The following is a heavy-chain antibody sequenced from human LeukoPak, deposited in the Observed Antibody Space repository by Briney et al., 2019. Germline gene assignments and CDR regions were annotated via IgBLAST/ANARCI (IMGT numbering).Heavy chain of an antibody. CDR2: IYYSGST. J-gene: IGHJ3*02. CDR3: ARATTMIVAFDI. CDR1: GGSISSGGYY. V-gene: IGHV4-31*03. D-gene: IGHD3-22*01. Sequence: SETLSLTCTVSGGSISSGGYYWSWIRQHPGKGLEWIGYIYYSGSTYYNPSLKSRVTISVDTSKNQFSLKLSSVTAADMAVYYCARATTMIVAFDIWGQGTMVTVSS.